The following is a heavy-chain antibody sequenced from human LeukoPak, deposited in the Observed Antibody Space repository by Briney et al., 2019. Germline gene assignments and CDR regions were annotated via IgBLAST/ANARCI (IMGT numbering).Heavy chain of an antibody. V-gene: IGHV3-21*01. CDR3: ARRENYYDTEGGY. J-gene: IGHJ4*02. Sequence: PGGSLRLSCAASGFTFSSYSMNWVRQAPGKGLEWVSSISSSSSYIYYADSVKGRFTISRDNAKNSLYLQMNSLRAEDTAVYYCARRENYYDTEGGYWGQGTLVTVSS. CDR1: GFTFSSYS. CDR2: ISSSSSYI. D-gene: IGHD3-22*01.